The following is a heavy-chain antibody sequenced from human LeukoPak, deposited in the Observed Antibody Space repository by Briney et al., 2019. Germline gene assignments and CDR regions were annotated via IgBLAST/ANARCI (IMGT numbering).Heavy chain of an antibody. CDR3: TKQLVPNYFDY. Sequence: GRSLRLSCAASGFTFSSYAMHWVRQAPGKGLEWVAVISYDGSNKYNADSVKGRFTISRDNSKNTLYLQMNSLRAEDTAVYYCTKQLVPNYFDYWGQGTLVTVSS. CDR1: GFTFSSYA. J-gene: IGHJ4*02. V-gene: IGHV3-30-3*01. D-gene: IGHD6-6*01. CDR2: ISYDGSNK.